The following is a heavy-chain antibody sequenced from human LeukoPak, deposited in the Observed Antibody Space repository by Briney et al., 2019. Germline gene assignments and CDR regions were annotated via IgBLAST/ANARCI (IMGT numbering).Heavy chain of an antibody. V-gene: IGHV3-48*01. Sequence: GGSLRLSCAASGFTFTSYSMNWVRQAPGKGLEWVSYIDSSHTTVLYADSVKGRFTISRDNARNSLYLQMNGLRAEDTAVYYCAKDPTVVVGTFDYWGQGTLVTVSS. CDR1: GFTFTSYS. D-gene: IGHD2-2*01. CDR3: AKDPTVVVGTFDY. CDR2: IDSSHTTV. J-gene: IGHJ4*02.